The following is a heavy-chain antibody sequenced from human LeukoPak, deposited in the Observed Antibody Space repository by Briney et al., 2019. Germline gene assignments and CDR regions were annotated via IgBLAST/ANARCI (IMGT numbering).Heavy chain of an antibody. D-gene: IGHD6-13*01. J-gene: IGHJ5*02. CDR1: GGSFSGYH. CDR3: ARGHRMGIAAARNWFDP. V-gene: IGHV4-34*01. Sequence: SETLSLTCAVYGGSFSGYHWSWIRQPPGKGLEWIGEINHSGSTNYNPSLKSRVTISVDTSKNQFSLKLSSVTAADTAVYYCARGHRMGIAAARNWFDPWGQGTLVTVSS. CDR2: INHSGST.